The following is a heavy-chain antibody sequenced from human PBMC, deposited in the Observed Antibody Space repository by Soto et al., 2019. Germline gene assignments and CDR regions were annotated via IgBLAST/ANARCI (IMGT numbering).Heavy chain of an antibody. CDR1: GYTFTNYD. V-gene: IGHV1-46*03. Sequence: QVQLVQSGAEVKKPGASVKISCKASGYTFTNYDMHWVRQAPGQGLKWMGIIKTSGGSTNSAQMFQGRVTMTRDTTTSTVYMELNSLKSEDTAVYYCTRGGYSRSSFDYWGQGTLVTVSS. CDR2: IKTSGGST. D-gene: IGHD6-6*01. CDR3: TRGGYSRSSFDY. J-gene: IGHJ4*02.